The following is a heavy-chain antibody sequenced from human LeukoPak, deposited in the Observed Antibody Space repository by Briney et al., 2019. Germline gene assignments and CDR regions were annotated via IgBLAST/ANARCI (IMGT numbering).Heavy chain of an antibody. CDR2: IYYSGST. CDR3: ASLVYDFWSGYSDY. V-gene: IGHV4-39*01. J-gene: IGHJ4*02. Sequence: SETLSLTCTVSGGSISSSSYYWGWIRQPPGKGLEWIGSIYYSGSTYYNPSLKSRVTISVDTSKNQFSLKLSSVTAADTAVYYCASLVYDFWSGYSDYWGQGTLVTVSS. D-gene: IGHD3-3*01. CDR1: GGSISSSSYY.